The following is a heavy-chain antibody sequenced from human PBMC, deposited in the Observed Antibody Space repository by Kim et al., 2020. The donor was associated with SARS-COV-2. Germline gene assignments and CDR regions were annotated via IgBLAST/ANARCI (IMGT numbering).Heavy chain of an antibody. CDR1: GFTFSSYS. Sequence: GGSLRLSCAASGFTFSSYSMNWVRQAPGKGLEWVSSISSSSSYIYYADSVKGRFTISRDNAKNSLYLQMNSLRAEDTAVYYCARDQQYNWNVPYYYYYGMDVWGQGTTVTVSS. CDR2: ISSSSSYI. V-gene: IGHV3-21*01. J-gene: IGHJ6*02. CDR3: ARDQQYNWNVPYYYYYGMDV. D-gene: IGHD1-1*01.